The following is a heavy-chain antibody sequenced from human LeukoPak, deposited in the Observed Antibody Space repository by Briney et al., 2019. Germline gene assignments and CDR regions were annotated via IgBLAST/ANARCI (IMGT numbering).Heavy chain of an antibody. Sequence: EASVKVSCKASGYPFTSYDINWVRQATGQGLEWMAWMNPNNGDTGYEPKFQGRLTMTRDKSITTAYVELSSLTSEDTAVYYCATSFGSSTVILTTWGQGTQVTVSS. V-gene: IGHV1-8*01. D-gene: IGHD3-10*01. CDR1: GYPFTSYD. CDR2: MNPNNGDT. CDR3: ATSFGSSTVILTT. J-gene: IGHJ5*02.